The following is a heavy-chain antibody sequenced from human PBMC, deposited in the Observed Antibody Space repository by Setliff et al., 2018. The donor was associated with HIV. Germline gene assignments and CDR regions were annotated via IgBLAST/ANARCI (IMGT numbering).Heavy chain of an antibody. J-gene: IGHJ6*02. D-gene: IGHD3-22*01. CDR3: ARDSSRGYAVPGDYYGMDV. Sequence: GSLRLSCAASGFTFSSYSMNWVRQTPGKGLEWVSYISSSDTTIYYADSVKGRFTISRDNAKNSLYLQMSSLRAEDTAVYYCARDSSRGYAVPGDYYGMDVWGQGTTVTVSS. CDR2: ISSSDTTI. V-gene: IGHV3-48*01. CDR1: GFTFSSYS.